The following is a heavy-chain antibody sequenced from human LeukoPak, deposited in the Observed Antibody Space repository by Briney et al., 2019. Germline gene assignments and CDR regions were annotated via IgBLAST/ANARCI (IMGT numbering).Heavy chain of an antibody. Sequence: PSETPSLTCTVSGGSISSYYWSWIRQPPGKGLEWIGYIYYSGSTNYNPSLKSRVTISVDTSKNQFSLKLSSVTAADTAVYYCARAYEAVSLDYWGQGTLVTVSS. CDR1: GGSISSYY. CDR3: ARAYEAVSLDY. V-gene: IGHV4-59*01. CDR2: IYYSGST. D-gene: IGHD5/OR15-5a*01. J-gene: IGHJ4*02.